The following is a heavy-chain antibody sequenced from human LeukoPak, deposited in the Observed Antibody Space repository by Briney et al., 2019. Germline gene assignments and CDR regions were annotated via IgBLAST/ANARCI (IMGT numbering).Heavy chain of an antibody. V-gene: IGHV3-23*01. D-gene: IGHD6-19*01. CDR3: AKVFSSDWDFDAFDL. J-gene: IGHJ3*01. Sequence: PGGSLRLSCAASGFTSITYAMTWVRQAPGKGLEWVSVISGGGGSTYYADSVKGRFTISRDISKNTLYLQMNSLRAEDTAVYYCAKVFSSDWDFDAFDLWGQGTMVTVSS. CDR2: ISGGGGST. CDR1: GFTSITYA.